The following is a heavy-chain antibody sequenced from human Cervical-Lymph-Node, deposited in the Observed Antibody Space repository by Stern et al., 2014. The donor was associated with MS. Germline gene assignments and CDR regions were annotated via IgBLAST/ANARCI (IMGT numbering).Heavy chain of an antibody. V-gene: IGHV4-31*03. CDR3: ASQGYSGYDWILDY. CDR1: GGSISSGGYY. D-gene: IGHD5-12*01. J-gene: IGHJ4*02. Sequence: QLQLQESGPGLVKPSQTLSLTCTVSGGSISSGGYYWSWIRQHPRKGLEWIGYIYYSGSTYYNPSLKSRVTISVDTSKNQFSLKLSSVTAADTAVYYCASQGYSGYDWILDYWGQGTLVTVSS. CDR2: IYYSGST.